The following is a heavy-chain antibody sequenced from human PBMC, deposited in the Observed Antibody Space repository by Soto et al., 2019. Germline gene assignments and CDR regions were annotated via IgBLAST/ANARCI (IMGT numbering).Heavy chain of an antibody. V-gene: IGHV4-4*02. CDR3: ARDQGSHPGD. J-gene: IGHJ4*02. CDR1: GGSISNGDW. Sequence: QVQLQESSPGLVRPSGTVSLTCAVSGGSISNGDWWSWVRQPPGKGLEWIGEIHHSGSTNYNPSLKSRVTMSVVPSKNLFSLTLNSVTAADTAFYYCARDQGSHPGDWGQGTLVSVSS. CDR2: IHHSGST. D-gene: IGHD6-13*01.